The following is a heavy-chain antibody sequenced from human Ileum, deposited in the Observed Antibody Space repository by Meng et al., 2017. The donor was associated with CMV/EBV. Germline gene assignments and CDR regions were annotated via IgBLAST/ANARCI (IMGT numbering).Heavy chain of an antibody. Sequence: AHGFTFNSYGMHWVRQAPGKGLEWVAVISYDGSNKNYADSVKGRFTISRDNSKNTLYLEMNSLRAEDTAVYYCAKDYHGSGSYHFDYWGQGTLVTVSS. J-gene: IGHJ4*02. CDR1: GFTFNSYG. D-gene: IGHD3-10*01. V-gene: IGHV3-30*18. CDR2: ISYDGSNK. CDR3: AKDYHGSGSYHFDY.